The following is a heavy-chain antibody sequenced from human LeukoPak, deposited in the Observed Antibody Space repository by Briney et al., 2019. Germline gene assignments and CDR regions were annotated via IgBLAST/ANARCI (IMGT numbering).Heavy chain of an antibody. D-gene: IGHD3-22*01. CDR3: AKVALFSGYYPPFDC. Sequence: GGSLRLSCTASGFTFSNYGMHWVRQAPGKGLEWVAVISYDGSNEYYADSVKGRFTISRDNSKNTLFLQMNSLRPEDTAVYHCAKVALFSGYYPPFDCWGQGTLVTVSS. CDR1: GFTFSNYG. CDR2: ISYDGSNE. V-gene: IGHV3-30*18. J-gene: IGHJ4*02.